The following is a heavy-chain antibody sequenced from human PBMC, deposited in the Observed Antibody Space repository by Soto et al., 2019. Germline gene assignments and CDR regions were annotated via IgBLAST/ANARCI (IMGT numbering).Heavy chain of an antibody. J-gene: IGHJ5*02. CDR1: GFTLSRQD. CDR3: VKGGWYGSSSPSDR. V-gene: IGHV3-30*18. D-gene: IGHD6-6*01. CDR2: LSYDGIAQ. Sequence: QEQLVESGGDVVQPGGYLRLSCAASGFTLSRQDMHWVRQAPGKWREWVAVLSYDGIAQYYADSAKGRFTISRDNSKNTRYLQMNSLRVEDTALYYCVKGGWYGSSSPSDRWGQGTLVTVSS.